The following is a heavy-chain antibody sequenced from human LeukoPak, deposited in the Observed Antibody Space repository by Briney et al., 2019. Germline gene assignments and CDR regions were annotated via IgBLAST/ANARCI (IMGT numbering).Heavy chain of an antibody. CDR1: GFTFSSYA. Sequence: RPGGSLRLSCAASGFTFSSYAMSWVRQAPGKGLEWVSAISGSGGSTYYADSVKGRFTISRDNSKNTLYLQMNSLRAEDTAVYYCAKDVVGAINYFDYWGQGTLVTVSS. CDR3: AKDVVGAINYFDY. D-gene: IGHD1-26*01. J-gene: IGHJ4*02. V-gene: IGHV3-23*01. CDR2: ISGSGGST.